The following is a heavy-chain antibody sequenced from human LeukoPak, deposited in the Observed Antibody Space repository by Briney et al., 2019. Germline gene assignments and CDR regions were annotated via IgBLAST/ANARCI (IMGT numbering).Heavy chain of an antibody. V-gene: IGHV1-69*04. J-gene: IGHJ6*02. Sequence: SVKVSCKASGGTFSSYAISWVRQAPGQGLEWMGRIISILGIANYAQKFQGRVTITADKSTSTAYMELSSLRSEDTAVYYCARASSSSMGYYYGMDVWGQGTTVTVSS. CDR3: ARASSSSMGYYYGMDV. D-gene: IGHD6-13*01. CDR2: IISILGIA. CDR1: GGTFSSYA.